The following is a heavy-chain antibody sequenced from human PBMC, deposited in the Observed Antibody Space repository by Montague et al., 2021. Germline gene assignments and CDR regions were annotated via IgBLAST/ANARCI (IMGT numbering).Heavy chain of an antibody. Sequence: SETLSLTCTVSGASITSNIYYWGWIRQSPGKGLEWIGSIYYSGNSFYQPSLKSRITMAVDPSKNQFSLKLSSVTAADTAIYYCAGVFSSWYVGWFDPWGQGTLVTVSS. CDR2: IYYSGNS. J-gene: IGHJ5*02. V-gene: IGHV4-39*07. CDR1: GASITSNIYY. D-gene: IGHD6-13*01. CDR3: AGVFSSWYVGWFDP.